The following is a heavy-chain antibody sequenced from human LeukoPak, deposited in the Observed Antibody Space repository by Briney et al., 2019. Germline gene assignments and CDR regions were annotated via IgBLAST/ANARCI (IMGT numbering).Heavy chain of an antibody. D-gene: IGHD2-15*01. CDR2: ISNDGSNK. J-gene: IGHJ3*02. CDR3: ARICTGGSCYFSSI. V-gene: IGHV3-30*04. CDR1: GITFSSYA. Sequence: PGRSLRLSCAGSGITFSSYAVHWVRHAPGKGLQWVAIISNDGSNKYYAASVKGRFTISRDNSKNTLYLQMNSLRAEDTAVYYCARICTGGSCYFSSIWGPGTMVTVSS.